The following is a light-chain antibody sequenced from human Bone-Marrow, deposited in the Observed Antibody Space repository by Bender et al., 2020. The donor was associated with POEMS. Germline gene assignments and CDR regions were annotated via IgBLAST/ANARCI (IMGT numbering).Light chain of an antibody. CDR2: EGS. Sequence: QSALAQPASVSGSPGQSITISCTGTSSDVGNYYLVSWYQQQPGKAPKLLIYEGSKRPSGVSDRFSGSRSDNTASLTISGLQAEDEADYFCCSYAGGSTYVFGIGTKVTVL. V-gene: IGLV2-23*01. CDR3: CSYAGGSTYV. CDR1: SSDVGNYYL. J-gene: IGLJ1*01.